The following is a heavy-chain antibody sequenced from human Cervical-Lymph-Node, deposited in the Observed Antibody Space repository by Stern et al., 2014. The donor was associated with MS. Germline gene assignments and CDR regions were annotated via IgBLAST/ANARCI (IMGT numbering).Heavy chain of an antibody. D-gene: IGHD6-13*01. J-gene: IGHJ5*02. Sequence: QMQLVQSGAEVTKPGASVKVSCKASGGTFSKFTSSWVRQAPGQGLEWMGGIFPVFGTPTYAQEFRGRVTVPADVSTSTVYMELSSLRSDDTAVYYCALSSETSDRWYSLGYDLWGQGTLVTVSS. CDR2: IFPVFGTP. CDR3: ALSSETSDRWYSLGYDL. V-gene: IGHV1-69*01. CDR1: GGTFSKFT.